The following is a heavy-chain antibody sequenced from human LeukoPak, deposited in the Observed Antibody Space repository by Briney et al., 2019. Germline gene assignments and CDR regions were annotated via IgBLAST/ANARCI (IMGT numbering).Heavy chain of an antibody. J-gene: IGHJ5*02. CDR2: IYHSGSA. Sequence: PSQTLSLTCAVSGGSIRSGGYSWSWIRQPPGKGLEWIGYIYHSGSAYYHPSLKSRVTISVDRTKNHFSLKLSSVTAADTAVYYCARVSATCGGDCYSPDAHWVWFDPWGQGTLVTVSS. D-gene: IGHD2-21*02. CDR3: ARVSATCGGDCYSPDAHWVWFDP. CDR1: GGSIRSGGYS. V-gene: IGHV4-30-2*01.